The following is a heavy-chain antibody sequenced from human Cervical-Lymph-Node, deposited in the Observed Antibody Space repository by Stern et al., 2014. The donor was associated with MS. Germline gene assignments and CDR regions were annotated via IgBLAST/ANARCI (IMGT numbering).Heavy chain of an antibody. J-gene: IGHJ4*02. CDR3: GREVALTAGLLGF. V-gene: IGHV5-51*01. CDR2: IFPRDSET. Sequence: VQLVESGAEVKKPGESLKIACKGSGYSFSSYWIAWVRQMPGKGLEWMGMIFPRDSETRYSPSFEGQVTISFDKSTSTAYLHWSSLKASDTARYYCGREVALTAGLLGFWGQGTQVIVS. D-gene: IGHD3-22*01. CDR1: GYSFSSYW.